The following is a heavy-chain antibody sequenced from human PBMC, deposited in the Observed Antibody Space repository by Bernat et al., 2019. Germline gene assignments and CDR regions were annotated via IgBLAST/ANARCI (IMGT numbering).Heavy chain of an antibody. D-gene: IGHD3-10*01. CDR1: GFTFSNAW. CDR3: TTETYYYGSGSYSFDY. V-gene: IGHV3-15*01. CDR2: IKSKTDGGTT. Sequence: EVQLVESGGGLVKPGGSLRLSCAASGFTFSNAWMSWVRQAPGKGLEWVGRIKSKTDGGTTDYATPVKGRFTISRDDSKNTLYLQMNSLKTEDTAVYYCTTETYYYGSGSYSFDYWGQGTLVTVSS. J-gene: IGHJ4*02.